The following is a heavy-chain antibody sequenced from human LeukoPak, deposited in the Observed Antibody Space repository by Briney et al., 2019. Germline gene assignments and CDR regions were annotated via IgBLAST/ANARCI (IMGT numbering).Heavy chain of an antibody. CDR1: GFTFSSYA. Sequence: GGSLRLSCAASGFTFSSYAMHWVRQAPGKGLEWVAVISYDGSNKYYVDSVKGRFTISRDNSKNTLYLQMNSLRAEDTAVYYCARAYKMLIDYWGQGTLVTVSS. CDR2: ISYDGSNK. V-gene: IGHV3-30-3*01. J-gene: IGHJ4*02. CDR3: ARAYKMLIDY. D-gene: IGHD3-16*01.